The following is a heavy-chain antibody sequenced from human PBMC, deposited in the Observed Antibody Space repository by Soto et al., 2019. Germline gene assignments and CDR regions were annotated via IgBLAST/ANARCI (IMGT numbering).Heavy chain of an antibody. D-gene: IGHD6-13*01. V-gene: IGHV3-21*01. CDR2: ISSSSSYI. CDR3: ERNGKQLDPRDGMDV. J-gene: IGHJ6*02. Sequence: PGGSLRLSCGASRFTFSSYSMNWVRQAPGKGLEWVSSISSSSSYIYYADSVKGRFTISRDNAKNSLYLQMNSLRAEDTAVYYCERNGKQLDPRDGMDVWGQGTKVTVSS. CDR1: RFTFSSYS.